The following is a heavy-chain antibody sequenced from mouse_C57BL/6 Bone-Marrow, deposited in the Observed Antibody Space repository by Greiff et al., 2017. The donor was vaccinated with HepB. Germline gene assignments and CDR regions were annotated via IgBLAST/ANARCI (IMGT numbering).Heavy chain of an antibody. CDR1: GYTFTSYW. Sequence: VQLQQPGAELVKPGASVKLSCKASGYTFTSYWMHWVKQRPGQGLEWIGMIHPDSGSTNYNEKFKSKATLTEDKSSSTAYKQLSSLTSEDSAVYYCARRGYDHYCAMDYGGQGTAATVTS. D-gene: IGHD3-1*01. J-gene: IGHJ4*01. CDR2: IHPDSGST. CDR3: ARRGYDHYCAMDY. V-gene: IGHV1-64*01.